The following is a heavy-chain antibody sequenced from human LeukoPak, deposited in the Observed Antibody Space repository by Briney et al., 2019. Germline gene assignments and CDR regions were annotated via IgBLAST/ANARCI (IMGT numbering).Heavy chain of an antibody. CDR1: GGSISIGNYY. D-gene: IGHD3-16*01. Sequence: PSETLSLTCTVSGGSISIGNYYWGWIRQPPGKGLEWIGSIYYSGTTYYNPSLKSRVTISVDTSKNQFSLKLSSVTAADTAVYYCARDTPGEYNLWGQGTLVTVSS. V-gene: IGHV4-39*07. CDR2: IYYSGTT. J-gene: IGHJ5*02. CDR3: ARDTPGEYNL.